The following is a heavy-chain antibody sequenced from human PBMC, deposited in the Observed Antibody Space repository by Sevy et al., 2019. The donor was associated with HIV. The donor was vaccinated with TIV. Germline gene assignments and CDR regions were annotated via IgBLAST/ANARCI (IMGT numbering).Heavy chain of an antibody. D-gene: IGHD6-19*01. CDR1: GFTFSSYA. V-gene: IGHV3-30-3*01. CDR3: ARETNIAVAAHGDC. CDR2: ISYDGSNK. Sequence: GGSLRLSCAASGFTFSSYAMHWVRQAPGKGLEWVAVISYDGSNKYYADSVKGRFTISRDNSKNTLYLQMNSLRAEDTAVYYCARETNIAVAAHGDCWGQGTLVTVSS. J-gene: IGHJ4*02.